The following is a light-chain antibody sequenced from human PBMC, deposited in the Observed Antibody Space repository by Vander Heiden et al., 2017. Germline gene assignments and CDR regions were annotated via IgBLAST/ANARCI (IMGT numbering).Light chain of an antibody. CDR2: YAS. CDR1: QSVSSC. V-gene: IGKV3-11*01. J-gene: IGKJ1*01. CDR3: QQRSDWPPWT. Sequence: EIVLSQSPAPLSLSPGERATLSRRASQSVSSCLAGYQQKTGEAARRLIYYASNRATGIPARISGGGSGTDFSLTISSLEPEDYAVDYCQQRSDWPPWTFGQGTKVEIK.